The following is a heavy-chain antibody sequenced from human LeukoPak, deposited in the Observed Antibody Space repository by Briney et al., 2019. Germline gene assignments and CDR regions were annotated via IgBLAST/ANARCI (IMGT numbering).Heavy chain of an antibody. CDR1: GPTFSSYG. D-gene: IGHD6-13*01. J-gene: IGHJ5*02. CDR3: AKAPAGPEYSSSWKFGYNWFDP. Sequence: GGSLRLSCAASGPTFSSYGMSWVRQAPGKGLEWVSSISSSGTNTYYADSVKGRFTISRDNFKNTLYLQMNSLRAEDTAIYYCAKAPAGPEYSSSWKFGYNWFDPWGQGTLVTVSS. V-gene: IGHV3-23*01. CDR2: ISSSGTNT.